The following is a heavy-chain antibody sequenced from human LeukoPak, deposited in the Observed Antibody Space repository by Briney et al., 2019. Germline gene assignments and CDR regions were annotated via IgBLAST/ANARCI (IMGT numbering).Heavy chain of an antibody. CDR2: ISSSGSHI. V-gene: IGHV3-21*01. D-gene: IGHD3-22*01. CDR1: GFTFSNYP. J-gene: IGHJ3*02. Sequence: PGGSLRLSCSASGFTFSNYPMNWVRQAPGKGLEWVSSISSSGSHIYYPDSVKGRFIISRDNAKNSVSLQMNSLRAEDTAVYYCARTPTYTSGWGTFDIWGQGTMVTVS. CDR3: ARTPTYTSGWGTFDI.